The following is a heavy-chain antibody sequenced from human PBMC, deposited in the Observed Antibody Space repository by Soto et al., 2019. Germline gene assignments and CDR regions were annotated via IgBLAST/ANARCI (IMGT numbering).Heavy chain of an antibody. Sequence: GGSLRLSCAASGFTFSSYAMSWVRQAPGKGLEWVSAISDSGGSTFYADSVKGRFTISRDNSKNTLYLQMNSLRAEDTAIYYCAKITQGPPTLGNFWGQGTLVTVSS. CDR2: ISDSGGST. CDR1: GFTFSSYA. CDR3: AKITQGPPTLGNF. J-gene: IGHJ4*02. V-gene: IGHV3-23*01. D-gene: IGHD7-27*01.